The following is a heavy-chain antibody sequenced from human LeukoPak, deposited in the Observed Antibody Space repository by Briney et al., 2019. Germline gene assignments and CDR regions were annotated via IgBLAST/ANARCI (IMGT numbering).Heavy chain of an antibody. CDR2: INQDGSEK. CDR3: VRAGELDY. J-gene: IGHJ4*02. Sequence: PGGSLRLSCAASGFTVSSNYMSWVRQAPGKGLEWVANINQDGSEKYYVDSVKGRFTISRDNAKNSLYLQMNSLRAGDTAVYYCVRAGELDYWGQGTLVTVSS. CDR1: GFTVSSNY. V-gene: IGHV3-7*01.